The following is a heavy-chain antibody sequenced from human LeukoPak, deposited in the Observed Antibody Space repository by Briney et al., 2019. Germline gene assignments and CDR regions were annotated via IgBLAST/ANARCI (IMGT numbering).Heavy chain of an antibody. Sequence: GSSVKVSSKASGGTFSSYAISWVRQAPGQGLEWMGRIIPIFGIANYAQKFQGRVTITADKSTSTAYMELSGLRSEDTAVYYCARDPNNWIPNWFDPWGQGTLVTVSS. CDR3: ARDPNNWIPNWFDP. CDR1: GGTFSSYA. J-gene: IGHJ5*02. CDR2: IIPIFGIA. D-gene: IGHD1-20*01. V-gene: IGHV1-69*04.